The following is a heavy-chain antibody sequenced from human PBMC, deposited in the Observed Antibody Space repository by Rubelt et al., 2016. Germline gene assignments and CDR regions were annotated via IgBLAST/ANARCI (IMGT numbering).Heavy chain of an antibody. J-gene: IGHJ6*03. CDR3: ARDNSDYVENHFYYYMDV. CDR2: IYYSGST. V-gene: IGHV4-38-2*02. Sequence: QVQLQESGPGLVKPSETLSLTCTVSGYSISSGYYWGWIRQPPGKGLEWIGYIYYSGSTYYSPSLGGRITISVDTSKSQFSLKLRSVTAADTAVYYCARDNSDYVENHFYYYMDVWGKGTTVTVSS. CDR1: GYSISSGYY. D-gene: IGHD4-11*01.